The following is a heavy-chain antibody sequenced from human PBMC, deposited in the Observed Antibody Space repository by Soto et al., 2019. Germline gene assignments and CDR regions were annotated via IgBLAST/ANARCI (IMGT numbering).Heavy chain of an antibody. V-gene: IGHV3-13*01. D-gene: IGHD6-13*01. CDR3: AKSQEIGTHFFDS. Sequence: GGSLRLSCEASGFTFSGFDMHWVRQPTGKGLEWVSSIGTAGDTYYAVSVKGRFTISRDNAKNPLSLQMNSLRAGDMAVYFCAKSQEIGTHFFDSWGQGTQVTVS. J-gene: IGHJ4*02. CDR2: IGTAGDT. CDR1: GFTFSGFD.